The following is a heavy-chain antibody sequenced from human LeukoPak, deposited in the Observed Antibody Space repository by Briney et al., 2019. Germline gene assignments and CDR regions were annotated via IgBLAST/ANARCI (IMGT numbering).Heavy chain of an antibody. J-gene: IGHJ6*03. Sequence: PSETLSLTCTVSGYSLSSGYYWGWIRQPPGKGLEWIGSIYHSGSTYYNPSLKSRVTISVDTSKNQFSLKLSSVTAADTAVYYCARGPSYYYYMDVWGKGTTVTVSS. V-gene: IGHV4-38-2*02. CDR2: IYHSGST. CDR3: ARGPSYYYYMDV. CDR1: GYSLSSGYY.